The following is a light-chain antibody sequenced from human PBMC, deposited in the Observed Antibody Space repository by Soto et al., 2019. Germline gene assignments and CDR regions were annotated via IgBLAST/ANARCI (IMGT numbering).Light chain of an antibody. Sequence: DIQMTQSPSSLSASVGDRVTITCRASESINNYLNWYQHKVGKALKLLIYAASSLQSGVPSRFSGSGSGTDFTLTISSLQPEDFATYYCQQIYSTPPTTFGQGTKVDI. CDR3: QQIYSTPPTT. V-gene: IGKV1-39*01. CDR1: ESINNY. J-gene: IGKJ1*01. CDR2: AAS.